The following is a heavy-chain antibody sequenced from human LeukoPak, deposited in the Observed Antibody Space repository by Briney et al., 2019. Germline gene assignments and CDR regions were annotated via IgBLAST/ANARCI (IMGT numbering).Heavy chain of an antibody. J-gene: IGHJ4*02. V-gene: IGHV1-46*01. Sequence: ASVKVSCKASGYTFSSYSMHWVRQAPGQGLEWMGIINPSGGSTSYAQKFQGRVTMTRDTSTSTVYMGLSSLRSEDTAVYYCAREFYYESSAYGFEYWGQGTLVTASS. CDR3: AREFYYESSAYGFEY. CDR2: INPSGGST. D-gene: IGHD3-22*01. CDR1: GYTFSSYS.